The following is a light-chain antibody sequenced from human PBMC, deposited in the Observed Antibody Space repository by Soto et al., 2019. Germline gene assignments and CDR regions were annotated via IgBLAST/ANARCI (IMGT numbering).Light chain of an antibody. V-gene: IGKV3-20*01. CDR1: QSVPSDW. CDR2: GAS. CDR3: QQYGNFPYT. Sequence: EIVRTQSPGTLSFSPGERATLSGRASQSVPSDWLAWYRHKPGQAPRLLIYGASSRAIGVPDRVSGSGSGTDFTLTSNRLEPEDFAVYYCQQYGNFPYTFGQGTKLEIK. J-gene: IGKJ2*01.